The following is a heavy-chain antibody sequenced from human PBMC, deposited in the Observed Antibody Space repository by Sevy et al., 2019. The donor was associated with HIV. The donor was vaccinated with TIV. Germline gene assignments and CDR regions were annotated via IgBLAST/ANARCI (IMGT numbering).Heavy chain of an antibody. CDR3: AIAYSGSDAHSYLDALDV. CDR2: ISHDGINE. CDR1: GFTFSYYG. V-gene: IGHV3-30*03. Sequence: GGSLRLSCIGSGFTFSYYGIHWVRQAPGKGLDWVALISHDGINEYYADSVKGRFTISRDNSKNTVYLETNSLRSEDTAIYFCAIAYSGSDAHSYLDALDVWGQGTTVTVSS. D-gene: IGHD1-26*01. J-gene: IGHJ6*02.